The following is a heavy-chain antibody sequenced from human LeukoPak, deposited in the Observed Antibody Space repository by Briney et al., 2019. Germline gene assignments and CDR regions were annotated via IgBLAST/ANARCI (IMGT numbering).Heavy chain of an antibody. CDR3: ARDRGPPHYGMDV. J-gene: IGHJ6*02. CDR1: GGSVSSGGYY. D-gene: IGHD3-10*01. V-gene: IGHV4-61*08. Sequence: SETLSLTCTVSGGSVSSGGYYWSWIRQPPGKGLEWIGYIYYSGSTNYNPSLKSRVTISVDTSKNQFSLKLSSVTAADTAVYYCARDRGPPHYGMDVWGQGTTVTVSS. CDR2: IYYSGST.